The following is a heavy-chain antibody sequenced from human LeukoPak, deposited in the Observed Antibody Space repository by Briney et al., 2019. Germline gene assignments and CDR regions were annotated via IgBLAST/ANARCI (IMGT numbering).Heavy chain of an antibody. V-gene: IGHV4-39*01. D-gene: IGHD1-26*01. CDR1: GGSISSSSYY. J-gene: IGHJ4*02. CDR2: IYYSGST. Sequence: SETLSLTCTVSGGSISSSSYYWGWIRQPPGKGLEWIGSIYYSGSTYYNPSLKSRVTISVDTSKNQFSLKLSSVTAADTAVYYCARLCLGATTYFDYWGQGTLVTVSS. CDR3: ARLCLGATTYFDY.